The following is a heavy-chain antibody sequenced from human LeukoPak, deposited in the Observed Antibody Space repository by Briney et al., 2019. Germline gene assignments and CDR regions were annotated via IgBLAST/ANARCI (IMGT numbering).Heavy chain of an antibody. V-gene: IGHV4-34*01. CDR1: GGSFSGYY. Sequence: SETLSLTCAVYGGSFSGYYWSWIRQPPGKGLEWIGEINHSGSTNYNPSLKSRVTISVDTSKNQFSLKLSSVTAADTAVYYCARLGQLDYWGQGTLVTVSS. CDR3: ARLGQLDY. D-gene: IGHD6-6*01. J-gene: IGHJ4*02. CDR2: INHSGST.